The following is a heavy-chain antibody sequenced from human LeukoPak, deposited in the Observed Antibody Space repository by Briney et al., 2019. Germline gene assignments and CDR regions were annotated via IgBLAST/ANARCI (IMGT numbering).Heavy chain of an antibody. D-gene: IGHD6-13*01. J-gene: IGHJ5*02. V-gene: IGHV4-4*07. Sequence: SETLSLTCTVSGGSISSYYWSWIRQPAGKGLEWIGLIYTSGSTNYNPSLKSRVTMSVDTSKNQFSLKLSSVTAADTAVYYCARDWRIAAAGRRSGWLDPWGQGTLVTVSS. CDR1: GGSISSYY. CDR2: IYTSGST. CDR3: ARDWRIAAAGRRSGWLDP.